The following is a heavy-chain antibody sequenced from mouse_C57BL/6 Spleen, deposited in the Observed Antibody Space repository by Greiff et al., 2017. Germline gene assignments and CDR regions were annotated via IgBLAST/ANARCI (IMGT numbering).Heavy chain of an antibody. V-gene: IGHV2-2*01. CDR2: IWIGGST. D-gene: IGHD1-1*01. J-gene: IGHJ3*01. CDR1: GFSLTSYG. CDR3: DTYYGSSLAWFAY. Sequence: VQLQQSGPGLVQPSQCLSISCTVSGFSLTSYGVHWVRQSPGKGLEWLGVIWIGGSTDYNAAFISRLSISKDNSKSQVFFKMNSLQADDTAIYYCDTYYGSSLAWFAYWGQGTLVTVSA.